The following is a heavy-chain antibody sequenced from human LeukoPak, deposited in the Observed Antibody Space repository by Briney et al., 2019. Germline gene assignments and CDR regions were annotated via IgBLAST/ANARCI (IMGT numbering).Heavy chain of an antibody. J-gene: IGHJ4*02. CDR2: IYPGDSDT. V-gene: IGHV5-51*01. CDR1: GYSFTSYW. CDR3: ARPLTYYYDSSGFDYFDY. D-gene: IGHD3-22*01. Sequence: GESLKISCKGSGYSFTSYWIGWVRQMPGKGLEWRRIIYPGDSDTRYSPSFQGQVTISADKSISTAYLQWSSLKASDTAMYYCARPLTYYYDSSGFDYFDYWGQGTLVTVSS.